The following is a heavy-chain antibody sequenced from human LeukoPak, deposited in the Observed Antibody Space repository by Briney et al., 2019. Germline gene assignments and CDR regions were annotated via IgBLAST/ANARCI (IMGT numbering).Heavy chain of an antibody. D-gene: IGHD1-14*01. CDR3: ARAQRLITGPYAYYFDY. V-gene: IGHV1-8*01. CDR1: GYTFTSYD. Sequence: ASVKVSSKASGYTFTSYDINWVRQATGQGLEWMGWMNPNSGNTGYAQKFQGRVTMTRNTSISTAYMELSSLRSEDTAVYYCARAQRLITGPYAYYFDYWGQGTLVTVSS. J-gene: IGHJ4*02. CDR2: MNPNSGNT.